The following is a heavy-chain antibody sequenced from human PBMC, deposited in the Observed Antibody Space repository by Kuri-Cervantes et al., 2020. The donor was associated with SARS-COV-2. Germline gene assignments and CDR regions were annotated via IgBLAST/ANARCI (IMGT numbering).Heavy chain of an antibody. V-gene: IGHV1-24*01. CDR1: GYTLTELS. CDR2: FDPEDGET. CDR3: ATAYYDSSGYYYRWFDP. D-gene: IGHD3-22*01. Sequence: ASVKVSCKVSGYTLTELSMHWVRQAPGKGLEWMGGFDPEDGETIYAQKIQGRVTMTGDTSTDTAYMELSSLRSEDTAVYYCATAYYDSSGYYYRWFDPWGQGTLVTVSS. J-gene: IGHJ5*02.